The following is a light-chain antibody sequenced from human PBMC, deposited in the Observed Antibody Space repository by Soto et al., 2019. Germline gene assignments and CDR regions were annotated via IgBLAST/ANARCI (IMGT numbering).Light chain of an antibody. CDR3: QHTYSIPHT. V-gene: IGKV1-39*01. Sequence: DIQVTQSPSSLSASIGDRVTITCRASQNIRRYLNWYQHKTGKAPKVLIYGASSLQSGVPSRFSGSGSGADFNLTITSLQPEDFATYYCQHTYSIPHTFGQGTKVEIK. J-gene: IGKJ1*01. CDR2: GAS. CDR1: QNIRRY.